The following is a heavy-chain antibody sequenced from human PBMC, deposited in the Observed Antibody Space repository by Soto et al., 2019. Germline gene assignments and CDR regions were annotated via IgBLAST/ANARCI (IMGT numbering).Heavy chain of an antibody. CDR1: GYSFTSYA. J-gene: IGHJ5*02. Sequence: GASVKVSCKASGYSFTSYAMHWVRQAPGQRLEWMGLINASNGYTNYSQKFQGRVTMTRDTSTSTVYMELSSLRSEDTAVYYCATPKSSGYYSGPFDPWGQGTLVTVSS. V-gene: IGHV1-3*01. CDR3: ATPKSSGYYSGPFDP. D-gene: IGHD3-22*01. CDR2: INASNGYT.